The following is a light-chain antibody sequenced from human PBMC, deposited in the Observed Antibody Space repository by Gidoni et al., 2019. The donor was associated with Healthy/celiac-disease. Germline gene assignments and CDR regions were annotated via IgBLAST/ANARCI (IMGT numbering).Light chain of an antibody. V-gene: IGKV1-9*01. Sequence: QLTQSRSSLSASVGDSVTITCRASQGISSYLAWYQQKPGKAPKLLIYAASTLQSGVPSRFSGSGSGTDFTLTISSLQPEDFATYSCQQLNSYPLLTFGGGTKVEIK. CDR3: QQLNSYPLLT. J-gene: IGKJ4*01. CDR1: QGISSY. CDR2: AAS.